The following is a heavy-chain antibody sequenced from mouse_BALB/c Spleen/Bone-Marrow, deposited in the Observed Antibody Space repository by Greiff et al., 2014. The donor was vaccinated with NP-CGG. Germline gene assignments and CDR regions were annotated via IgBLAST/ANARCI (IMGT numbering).Heavy chain of an antibody. D-gene: IGHD2-4*01. CDR2: ISPSDGYT. Sequence: QVQLQQSGAELVRPGASVKLSCKASGYMFTSFWMNWVKQRPGQGLEWIGNISPSDGYTNYNQKFKDKATLTVDKSSSTAYMQLSSPTSEDSAVYYCIGAGTMITTWVDYWGQGTTLTVSS. CDR1: GYMFTSFW. J-gene: IGHJ2*01. CDR3: IGAGTMITTWVDY. V-gene: IGHV1-69*02.